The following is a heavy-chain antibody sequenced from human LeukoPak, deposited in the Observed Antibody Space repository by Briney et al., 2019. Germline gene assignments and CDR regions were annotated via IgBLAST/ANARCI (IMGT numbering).Heavy chain of an antibody. D-gene: IGHD3-22*01. CDR2: TYPGDSDT. V-gene: IGHV5-51*01. CDR3: ARSSTYYYDSSGYYLPH. Sequence: GESLKISCKGSGYSFTSYWIGWVRQMPGKGLEWVGITYPGDSDTRYSPSFQGQVIISADKSISTAYLQWSSLKASDTAMYYCARSSTYYYDSSGYYLPHWGQGTLVTVSS. J-gene: IGHJ4*02. CDR1: GYSFTSYW.